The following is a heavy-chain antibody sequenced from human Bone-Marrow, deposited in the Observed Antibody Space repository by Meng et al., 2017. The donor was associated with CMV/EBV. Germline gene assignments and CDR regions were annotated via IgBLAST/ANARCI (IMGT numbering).Heavy chain of an antibody. J-gene: IGHJ5*02. D-gene: IGHD5-18*01. Sequence: GESLKISCKGFGYSFINYWIAWVRQMPGKGLEWMGIVYPGDSNTIYSPSFQGQVTISADKSISTAYLQWSSLRASDTAMYYCARDHGYVAVPNWFDPWGQGTLVTVPS. V-gene: IGHV5-51*01. CDR2: VYPGDSNT. CDR1: GYSFINYW. CDR3: ARDHGYVAVPNWFDP.